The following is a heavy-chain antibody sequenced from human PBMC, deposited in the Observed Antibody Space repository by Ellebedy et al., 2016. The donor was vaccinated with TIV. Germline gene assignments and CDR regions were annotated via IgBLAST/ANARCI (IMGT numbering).Heavy chain of an antibody. J-gene: IGHJ6*02. D-gene: IGHD6-13*01. CDR2: INWNGGST. CDR1: GFTFDDYG. V-gene: IGHV3-20*04. CDR3: AKGLAAAAWGNPYGMDV. Sequence: GESLKISCAASGFTFDDYGMSWVRQAPGKGLEWVSGINWNGGSTGYADSVKGRFTISRDNSKNSLYLQMNSLRTEDTALYYCAKGLAAAAWGNPYGMDVWGQGTTVTVSS.